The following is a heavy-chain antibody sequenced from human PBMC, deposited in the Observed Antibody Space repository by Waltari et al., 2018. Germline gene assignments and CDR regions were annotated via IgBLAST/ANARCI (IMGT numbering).Heavy chain of an antibody. V-gene: IGHV3-21*01. J-gene: IGHJ5*02. CDR1: GFEFSDWD. D-gene: IGHD3-10*01. CDR2: SCGTHSNI. Sequence: EVRLAESGGGLVKPGGSLRLSCIASGFEFSDWDMNWVRQTPGAGREWVSSSCGTHSNIFYAESVKGRFIVSRDNAKSSLYLQMDNLRAEDSGLYYCTRDLYGSGGDWFDPWGQGTLVTVSS. CDR3: TRDLYGSGGDWFDP.